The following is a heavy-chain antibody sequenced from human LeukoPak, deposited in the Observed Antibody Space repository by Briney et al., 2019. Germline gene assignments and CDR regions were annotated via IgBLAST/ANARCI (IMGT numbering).Heavy chain of an antibody. CDR2: IRKDGGAK. V-gene: IGHV3-7*01. CDR3: ASSHDSSGND. Sequence: GGSLRLSCAASGFPFSTYWMAWVRQAPGKGLDWVANIRKDGGAKFYAASVKGRFIISRDNAKNSLHLQMNNLRDEDTAVYYCASSHDSSGNDWGQGTLVTV. J-gene: IGHJ4*02. CDR1: GFPFSTYW. D-gene: IGHD3-22*01.